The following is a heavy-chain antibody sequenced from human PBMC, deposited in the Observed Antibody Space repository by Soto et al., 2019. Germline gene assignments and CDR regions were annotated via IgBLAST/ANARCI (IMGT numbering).Heavy chain of an antibody. J-gene: IGHJ6*02. D-gene: IGHD3-9*01. CDR3: TTGGLGRRLVYYYGMDV. V-gene: IGHV3-15*07. CDR2: IKSKTDGGTT. CDR1: GFTFSNAW. Sequence: GGSLRLSCAASGFTFSNAWMNWVRQAPGKGLEWVGRIKSKTDGGTTDYAAPVKGRFTISRDDSKNTLYLQMNSLKTEDTAVYYCTTGGLGRRLVYYYGMDVWGQGTTVTVSS.